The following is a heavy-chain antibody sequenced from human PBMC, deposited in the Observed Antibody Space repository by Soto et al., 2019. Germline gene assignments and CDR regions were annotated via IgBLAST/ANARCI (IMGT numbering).Heavy chain of an antibody. D-gene: IGHD2-21*02. V-gene: IGHV3-30*18. J-gene: IGHJ4*02. CDR2: MSYDGSNK. CDR3: AKESAAYCGGDCYSGGFDY. Sequence: QVQLVESGGGVVQPGRSLRLSCAASGFTFSNYGMHWVRQAPGKGLEWVAAMSYDGSNKYYADSVKGRFTISRDNSKNTRYLQMNSLRAEDTAVYYCAKESAAYCGGDCYSGGFDYWGQGSLVTVSS. CDR1: GFTFSNYG.